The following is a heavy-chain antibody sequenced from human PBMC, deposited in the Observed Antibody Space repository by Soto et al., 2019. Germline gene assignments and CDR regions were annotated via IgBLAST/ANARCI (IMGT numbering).Heavy chain of an antibody. CDR2: IYYSGST. J-gene: IGHJ5*02. D-gene: IGHD5-12*01. V-gene: IGHV4-39*01. CDR1: GGSISSSSYY. CDR3: AAARGYDSRQDNWFDP. Sequence: SDTLSLTCTVSGGSISSSSYYWGWIRQPPGKGLEWIGSIYYSGSTYYNPSLKSRVTISVDTSKNQFSLKLSSVTAADTAVYYCAAARGYDSRQDNWFDPWGQGTLVTVS.